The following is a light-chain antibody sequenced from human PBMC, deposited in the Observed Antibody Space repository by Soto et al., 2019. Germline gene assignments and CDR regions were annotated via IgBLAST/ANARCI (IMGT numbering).Light chain of an antibody. CDR2: GAS. Sequence: EIVMTQSPATLSVSPGEGATVSCRASQSVSNNYLAWYQQKPGRAPRLLIYGASNRATGIPDRFSGSGSGTDFTLTISRLEPEDFAVYYCQHYGRSPSFGRGTKVDIK. CDR1: QSVSNNY. J-gene: IGKJ1*01. V-gene: IGKV3-20*01. CDR3: QHYGRSPS.